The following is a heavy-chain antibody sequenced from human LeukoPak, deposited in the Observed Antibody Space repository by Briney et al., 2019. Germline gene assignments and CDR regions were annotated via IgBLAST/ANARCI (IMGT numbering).Heavy chain of an antibody. J-gene: IGHJ4*02. D-gene: IGHD5-18*01. Sequence: ASVKVSCKASGYTFTGYYMHWVRQAPGQGLEWMGWINPNSGGTNYAQKFQGRVTMTGDTSISTAYMELSRLRSDDTAVYYCARVYGYRGLFDYWGQGTLVTVSS. CDR3: ARVYGYRGLFDY. CDR1: GYTFTGYY. V-gene: IGHV1-2*02. CDR2: INPNSGGT.